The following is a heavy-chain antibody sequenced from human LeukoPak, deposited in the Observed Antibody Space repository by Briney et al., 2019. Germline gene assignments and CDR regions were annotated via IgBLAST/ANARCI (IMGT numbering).Heavy chain of an antibody. Sequence: PGESLKISCKGSGYSFTSFWIGWVRQMPGKGLEWMGIIYPGDSDTRYSPSFQGQVTISADKSISTAYLQWSSLKASDTAMYYCARGEEGSGSYYYYYGMDVWGQGTTVTVSS. CDR2: IYPGDSDT. D-gene: IGHD3-10*01. CDR3: ARGEEGSGSYYYYYGMDV. J-gene: IGHJ6*02. CDR1: GYSFTSFW. V-gene: IGHV5-51*01.